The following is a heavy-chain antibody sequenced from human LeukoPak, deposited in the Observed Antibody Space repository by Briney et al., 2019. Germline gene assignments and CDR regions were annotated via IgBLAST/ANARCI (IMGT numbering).Heavy chain of an antibody. CDR1: GFTFSDYY. CDR2: ISSSGSTI. D-gene: IGHD4-23*01. J-gene: IGHJ3*02. Sequence: GGSLRLSCAASGFTFSDYYMSWIRQAPGKGLEWVSYISSSGSTIYYADSVKGRFTISRDNAKNSLYLQMNSLRAEDTAVCYCARERRQVVTSRDAFDIWGQGTMVTVSS. CDR3: ARERRQVVTSRDAFDI. V-gene: IGHV3-11*01.